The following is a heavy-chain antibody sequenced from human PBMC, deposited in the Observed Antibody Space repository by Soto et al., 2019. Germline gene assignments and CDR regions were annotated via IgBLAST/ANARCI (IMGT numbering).Heavy chain of an antibody. Sequence: QITLKESGPTLVTPRQTLTLTCTFSGFSLDTRGVGVGWVRQPPRKALEWLALIYGNDEQRLNPSLQSRLTIAKDTPKSQVVLTMTNMDPVDTATYFCAHRLSAAGLFDHWGQGTLVSVSS. CDR1: GFSLDTRGVG. V-gene: IGHV2-5*01. J-gene: IGHJ5*02. CDR3: AHRLSAAGLFDH. CDR2: IYGNDEQ. D-gene: IGHD6-13*01.